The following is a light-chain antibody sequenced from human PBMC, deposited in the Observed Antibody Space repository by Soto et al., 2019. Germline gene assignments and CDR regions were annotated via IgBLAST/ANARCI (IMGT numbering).Light chain of an antibody. CDR2: EGS. V-gene: IGLV2-23*01. CDR1: SSDVGSYNS. CDR3: CSYAGNPYV. Sequence: QSVLTQPPSVSGSPGQSIAISCTGTSSDVGSYNSVSWYQQHPGKAPKLMIYEGSKRPSGVSDRFSGSKSGNTASLTISGLQAEDEADYYCCSYAGNPYVFGTGTKVTVL. J-gene: IGLJ1*01.